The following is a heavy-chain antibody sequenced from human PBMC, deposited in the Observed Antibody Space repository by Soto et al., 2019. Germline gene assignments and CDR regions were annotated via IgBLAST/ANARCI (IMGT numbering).Heavy chain of an antibody. CDR1: EFTFSNYA. D-gene: IGHD3-22*01. CDR3: AKNPGYYYDSTGYHFDY. V-gene: IGHV3-23*01. J-gene: IGHJ4*02. CDR2: ISYGGGTT. Sequence: EVQLLESGGGLVQPGGSLRLSCAASEFTFSNYAMSWVRQAPGKGLEWVSAISYGGGTTYYADSVKGRFTLSRDNSKNTLYLQMNSLRAEDTAVYYCAKNPGYYYDSTGYHFDYWGQGTLVTVSS.